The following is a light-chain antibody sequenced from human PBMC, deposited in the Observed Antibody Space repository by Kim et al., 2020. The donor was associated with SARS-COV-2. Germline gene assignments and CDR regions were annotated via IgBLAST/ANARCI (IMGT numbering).Light chain of an antibody. CDR1: TSGYSN. V-gene: IGKV3-15*01. Sequence: VSPGECATLYCRTSTSGYSNLAWYQQKPGQAPRLLIYASSTRAAGVPARFSGSGSGTEFTLTISGLQSEDFAVYYCQQCNTWPRTFGQGTKVDIK. CDR2: ASS. CDR3: QQCNTWPRT. J-gene: IGKJ1*01.